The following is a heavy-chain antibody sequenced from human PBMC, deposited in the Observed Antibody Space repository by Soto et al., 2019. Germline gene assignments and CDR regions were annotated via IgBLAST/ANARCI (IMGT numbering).Heavy chain of an antibody. CDR1: GFTVSANY. V-gene: IGHV3-66*01. D-gene: IGHD6-19*01. CDR3: AREFVAGQTGRWFDP. J-gene: IGHJ5*02. Sequence: EVQLVESGGALVQPGGSLRLSCAASGFTVSANYMNWVRQAPGKGLEWVSVIYSGGSAYYADSVKDRFTISRDNSKNTLYLQMNTLRAEDTAVYYCAREFVAGQTGRWFDPWGQGTLVTVSS. CDR2: IYSGGSA.